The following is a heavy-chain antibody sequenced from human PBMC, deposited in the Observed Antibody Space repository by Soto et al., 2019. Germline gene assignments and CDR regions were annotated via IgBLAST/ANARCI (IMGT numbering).Heavy chain of an antibody. CDR1: GFTFSSYG. D-gene: IGHD6-19*01. Sequence: QVQLVESGGGVVQPGRSLRLSCAASGFTFSSYGMHWVRQAPGKGLEWVAVIWYDGSNKHYADSVKGRFTISRDNSKNTLYLQMNSLRAEDTAVYYCARDLVAGTIGYWGQGTLVTVSS. J-gene: IGHJ4*02. CDR2: IWYDGSNK. CDR3: ARDLVAGTIGY. V-gene: IGHV3-33*01.